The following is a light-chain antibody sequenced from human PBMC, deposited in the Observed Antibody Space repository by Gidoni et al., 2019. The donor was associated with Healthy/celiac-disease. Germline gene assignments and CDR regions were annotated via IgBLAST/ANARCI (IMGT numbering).Light chain of an antibody. Sequence: QSALTQPASVSGSPGHAITISCTGTSSDVGGYNYVSWYQQHPGKAPKLMIYEVSNRPSGVSNRFSGSKSGNTASLTISGLQAEDEADYYCSSYTSSSTLDVMFGGGTKLTVL. CDR3: SSYTSSSTLDVM. CDR2: EVS. J-gene: IGLJ3*02. V-gene: IGLV2-14*01. CDR1: SSDVGGYNY.